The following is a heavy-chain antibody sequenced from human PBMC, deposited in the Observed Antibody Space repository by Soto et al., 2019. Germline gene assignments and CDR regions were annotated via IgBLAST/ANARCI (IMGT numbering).Heavy chain of an antibody. CDR1: GFTFSSYA. Sequence: PGGSVRLSCAASGFTFSSYAMHWVRQAPCKGLEWVAGITCSGSNKYYADSVKGRFTISRDNSKNTLYLQMNSLRAEDTAVYYCAKVWRGKNFDIWGQGTMVTVSS. CDR2: ITCSGSNK. J-gene: IGHJ3*02. D-gene: IGHD3-16*01. V-gene: IGHV3-30-3*01. CDR3: AKVWRGKNFDI.